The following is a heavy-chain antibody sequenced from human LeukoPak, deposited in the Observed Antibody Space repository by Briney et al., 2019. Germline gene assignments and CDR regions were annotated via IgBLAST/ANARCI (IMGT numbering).Heavy chain of an antibody. V-gene: IGHV3-23*01. J-gene: IGHJ4*02. CDR1: GFTFSSYA. D-gene: IGHD5-12*01. Sequence: GGSLRLSCAASGFTFSSYAMSWVRQAPGKGLEWVSAISGSGGSTYYADSVKGRFTISRDNAKNSLYLQMNSLRAEDTAVYYCARDRRGYDYDYWGQGTLVTVSS. CDR3: ARDRRGYDYDY. CDR2: ISGSGGST.